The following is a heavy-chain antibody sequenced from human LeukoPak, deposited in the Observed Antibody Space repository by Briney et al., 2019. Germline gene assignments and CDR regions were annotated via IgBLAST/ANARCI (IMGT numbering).Heavy chain of an antibody. CDR1: GFTFSSYS. D-gene: IGHD3-16*01. CDR2: ISSSSRTI. J-gene: IGHJ4*02. V-gene: IGHV3-48*01. CDR3: ARDGGRTFDY. Sequence: PGGSLRLSCAASGFTFSSYSMNWVRQAPGKGLEWVSYISSSSRTIYYADSVKGRFTISRDNAKNSLYLQMNSPRAEDTAVYYCARDGGRTFDYWGQGTLVTVSS.